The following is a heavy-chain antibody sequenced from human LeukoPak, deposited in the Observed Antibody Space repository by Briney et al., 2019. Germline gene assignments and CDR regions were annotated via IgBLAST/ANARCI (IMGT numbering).Heavy chain of an antibody. Sequence: ASVKVSCKASGYTFTGYYMHWVRQAPGQGLEWMGWINPNSGGTNYAQKFQGRVTMTRDTSISTAYMELSRLRSDDTAVYYCARVTPYYDFWSGYYTGTPMDYWGQGTLVTVSS. CDR3: ARVTPYYDFWSGYYTGTPMDY. V-gene: IGHV1-2*02. J-gene: IGHJ4*02. CDR2: INPNSGGT. D-gene: IGHD3-3*01. CDR1: GYTFTGYY.